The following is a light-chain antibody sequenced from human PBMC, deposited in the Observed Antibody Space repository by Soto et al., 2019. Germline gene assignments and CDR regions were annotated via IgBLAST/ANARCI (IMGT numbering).Light chain of an antibody. V-gene: IGKV3-11*01. CDR3: QQRSNWPVT. Sequence: EIVLTQSPATLSLSPGERATLSCRASQSVSRYLAWYQQKPGQAPRLLIYDASNRATGIPARFSGSGSGTDFTLTISNLEPEDFAVYYCQQRSNWPVTFGKGTKV. CDR1: QSVSRY. CDR2: DAS. J-gene: IGKJ1*01.